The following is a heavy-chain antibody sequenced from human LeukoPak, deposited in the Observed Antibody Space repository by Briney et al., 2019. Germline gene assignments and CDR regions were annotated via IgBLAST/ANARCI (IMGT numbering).Heavy chain of an antibody. Sequence: GRSLRLSCAASGFTFSSHGMSWVRQAPGKGLEWVSGISGSGGGTYYADSVKGRFTISRDKSKNTLYLQMNSLRAEDTAVYNCAKAPYDSLRLWFDPWGLGTLVTVSS. V-gene: IGHV3-23*01. CDR2: ISGSGGGT. J-gene: IGHJ5*02. CDR3: AKAPYDSLRLWFDP. D-gene: IGHD3-3*01. CDR1: GFTFSSHG.